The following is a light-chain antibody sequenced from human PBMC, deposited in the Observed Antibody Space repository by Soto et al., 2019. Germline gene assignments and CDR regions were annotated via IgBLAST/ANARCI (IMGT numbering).Light chain of an antibody. CDR3: RQSAT. Sequence: LTQSPCTLSLSPGDRATLSCRASQIVRSNSLAWYQQKPGQPPRLLIYDAPSRPPGIPDRFSGSGSGTDFTLTISRLEPEDFAVYYCRQSATFGPGTQRGYQ. CDR2: DAP. J-gene: IGKJ3*01. V-gene: IGKV3-20*01. CDR1: QIVRSNS.